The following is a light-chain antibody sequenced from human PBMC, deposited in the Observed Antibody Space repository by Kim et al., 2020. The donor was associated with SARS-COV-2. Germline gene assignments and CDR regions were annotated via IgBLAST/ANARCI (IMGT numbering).Light chain of an antibody. CDR2: GVT. CDR3: SSYTSSNSYV. J-gene: IGLJ1*01. V-gene: IGLV2-14*04. CDR1: SSDVGGYDY. Sequence: GQSITIPCTGTSSDVGGYDYVSWYQQHPGKAPKLMIYGVTKRPSGVSNRFSGSRSGNTASLTISGLQAEDEADYYCSSYTSSNSYVFGTGTKVTVL.